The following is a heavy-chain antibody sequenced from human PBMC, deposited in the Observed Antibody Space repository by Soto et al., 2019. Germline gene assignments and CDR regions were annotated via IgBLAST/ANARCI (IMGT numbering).Heavy chain of an antibody. D-gene: IGHD2-15*01. J-gene: IGHJ6*02. CDR3: AKVVVVAASYYYYGMDV. CDR2: ISYDGSNK. V-gene: IGHV3-30*18. Sequence: GGSLRLSCAASGFTFSSYGMHWVRQAPGKGLEWVAVISYDGSNKYYADSVKGRFTISRDNSKNTLYLQMNSLRAEDTAVYYCAKVVVVAASYYYYGMDVWGQGTTVTVSS. CDR1: GFTFSSYG.